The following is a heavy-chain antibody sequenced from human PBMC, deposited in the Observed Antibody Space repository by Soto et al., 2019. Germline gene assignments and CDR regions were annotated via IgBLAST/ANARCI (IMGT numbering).Heavy chain of an antibody. CDR1: GFTFSSYG. Sequence: QVQLVESGGGVVQPGRSLRLSCAASGFTFSSYGMHWVRQAPGKGLEWVAVISYDGSNKYYADSVKGRFTISRDNSKNTXYXTMNSLRAEDTAVYYCTKDGEYSSSSGSNYYYGMDVWGQGTTVTVSS. CDR3: TKDGEYSSSSGSNYYYGMDV. V-gene: IGHV3-30*18. CDR2: ISYDGSNK. D-gene: IGHD6-6*01. J-gene: IGHJ6*02.